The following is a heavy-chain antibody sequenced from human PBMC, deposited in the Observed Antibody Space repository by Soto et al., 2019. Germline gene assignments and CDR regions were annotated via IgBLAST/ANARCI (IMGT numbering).Heavy chain of an antibody. J-gene: IGHJ4*02. CDR2: INHRGRS. D-gene: IGHD4-17*01. CDR3: ARHSETTGCDF. V-gene: IGHV4-34*01. CDR1: GGSFSGYY. Sequence: SETLSLTCAVYGGSFSGYYWSWIRQPPGKGLEWIGEINHRGRSNYTPSLKSRVTISVDTSKNQFSLKLSSVTAADTAVYYCARHSETTGCDFWGQGTLVTVSS.